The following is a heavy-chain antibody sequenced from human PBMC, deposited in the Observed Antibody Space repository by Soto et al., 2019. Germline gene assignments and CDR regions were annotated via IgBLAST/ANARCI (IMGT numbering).Heavy chain of an antibody. Sequence: EVQLLESGGGLVQPGGSLRLSCAASGFTFSSYAMSWVRQAPGKGLEWVSAISGSSSYIYYADSVKGRFTISRDNAKNSLYLQMNSLRAEDTAVYYCAREGYSNYQVGFDSNYYYYGMDVWGQGTTVTVSS. CDR3: AREGYSNYQVGFDSNYYYYGMDV. D-gene: IGHD4-4*01. CDR1: GFTFSSYA. V-gene: IGHV3-21*01. J-gene: IGHJ6*02. CDR2: ISGSSSYI.